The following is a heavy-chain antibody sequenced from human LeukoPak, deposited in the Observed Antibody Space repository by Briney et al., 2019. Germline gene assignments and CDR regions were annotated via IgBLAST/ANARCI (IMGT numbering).Heavy chain of an antibody. Sequence: GGSLRLSCSASGFTFSTSAMHWVRQAPGRGLEYVSAISSNGGNTYCADSVKGRFTISRDNSKNTLYLQMSSLRAEDTAVYYCVKSNSGWELDYWGQGTLVTVSS. CDR2: ISSNGGNT. CDR1: GFTFSTSA. CDR3: VKSNSGWELDY. V-gene: IGHV3-64D*06. D-gene: IGHD6-19*01. J-gene: IGHJ4*02.